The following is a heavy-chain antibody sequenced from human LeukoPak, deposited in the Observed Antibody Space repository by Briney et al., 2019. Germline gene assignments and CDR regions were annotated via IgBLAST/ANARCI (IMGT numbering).Heavy chain of an antibody. V-gene: IGHV3-7*01. J-gene: IGHJ4*02. CDR1: GFTFSSYW. CDR2: IKQDGSEK. CDR3: ARGKEQWLVAFPFDY. D-gene: IGHD6-19*01. Sequence: GGSLRLSCAASGFTFSSYWMNWVRQAPGKGLEWVANIKQDGSEKYYVDSVKGRFTISRDNAKKSLYLQMNSLRAEDTAVYYCARGKEQWLVAFPFDYWGQGTLVTVSS.